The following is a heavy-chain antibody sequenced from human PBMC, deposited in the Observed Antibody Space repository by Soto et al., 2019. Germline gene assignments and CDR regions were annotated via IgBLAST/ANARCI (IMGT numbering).Heavy chain of an antibody. D-gene: IGHD6-13*01. V-gene: IGHV3-23*01. CDR1: GFTFSSYA. J-gene: IGHJ4*02. Sequence: EVQLLESGGGLVQPGGSLRLSCAASGFTFSSYAMSWVRQAPGKGLEWVSAISGSGGSTYYADSVKGRFTISRDNSKNTLYLQMNSLRAEDTAVYYCAKDPESSSWYLGTPPDYWGQGTLVTVSS. CDR2: ISGSGGST. CDR3: AKDPESSSWYLGTPPDY.